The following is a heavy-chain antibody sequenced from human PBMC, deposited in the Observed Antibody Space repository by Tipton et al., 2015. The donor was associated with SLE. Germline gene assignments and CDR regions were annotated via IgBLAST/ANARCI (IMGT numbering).Heavy chain of an antibody. CDR1: GFTFSSYG. CDR2: ISYDGSNK. J-gene: IGHJ3*02. CDR3: AKDEASGWRPLDAFDI. V-gene: IGHV3-30*18. Sequence: RSLRLSCAASGFTFSSYGMHWVRQAPGKGLEWVAVISYDGSNKYYADSVKGRFTISRDNSKNTLYLQMNSLRAEDTAVYYCAKDEASGWRPLDAFDIWGQGTMVTVSS. D-gene: IGHD3-22*01.